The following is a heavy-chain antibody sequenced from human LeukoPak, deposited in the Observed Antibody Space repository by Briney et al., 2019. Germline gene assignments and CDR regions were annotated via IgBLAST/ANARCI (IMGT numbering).Heavy chain of an antibody. D-gene: IGHD2-2*02. CDR2: IRYDGSNK. V-gene: IGHV3-30*02. CDR3: IGYCRSTSCHMGDAFDI. Sequence: GGSLRLSCAASGFTFSSYGMHWVRQAPGKGLEWVAFIRYDGSNKYYADSVKGRFTISRDNSKNTLYVQMNSVRAEDTAVYYCIGYCRSTSCHMGDAFDIWGQGTMVTVSS. CDR1: GFTFSSYG. J-gene: IGHJ3*02.